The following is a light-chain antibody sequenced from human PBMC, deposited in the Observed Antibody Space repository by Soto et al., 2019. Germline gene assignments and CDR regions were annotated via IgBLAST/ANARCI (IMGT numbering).Light chain of an antibody. Sequence: QAVVTQEPSLTVSPGGTVTLTCGSSTGAVTSGHYPYWFQQKPGQAPRTLISDTSNKHSWTPARFSGSLLGGKAALTLSGAQPEDEAEYYCLLPYSYAGVFGTGTKLTVL. J-gene: IGLJ1*01. CDR3: LLPYSYAGV. V-gene: IGLV7-46*01. CDR1: TGAVTSGHY. CDR2: DTS.